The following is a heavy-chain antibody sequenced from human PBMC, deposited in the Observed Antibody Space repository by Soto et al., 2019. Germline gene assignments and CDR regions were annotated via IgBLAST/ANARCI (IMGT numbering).Heavy chain of an antibody. V-gene: IGHV3-74*01. CDR2: ISSDGSIT. CDR1: GFTFSSFW. D-gene: IGHD4-17*01. Sequence: EVQLVESGGGLVQPGGSLRLSCAASGFTFSSFWMHWVRQAPGKGLEWVSRISSDGSITNDADYVRVLFTISSDNAKNSLYLKMNSLRAADADEYSCTRSGDADYEQRCDAFAIWGQGTLVTVSS. J-gene: IGHJ3*02. CDR3: TRSGDADYEQRCDAFAI.